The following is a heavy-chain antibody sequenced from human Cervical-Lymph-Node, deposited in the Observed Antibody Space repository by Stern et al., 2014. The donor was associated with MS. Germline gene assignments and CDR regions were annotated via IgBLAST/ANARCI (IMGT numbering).Heavy chain of an antibody. V-gene: IGHV3-23*04. CDR2: ITGSGGST. Sequence: VQLVQSRGGLVQPGGSLRLACAASGFTFTTYAMTWVRQAPGKGLEWVSAITGSGGSTYYADSVKGRFTISRDNSKNTLYLQIDSLRAEDTAVYYCARKPAYSISSVAHDYWGQGPLVTVSS. D-gene: IGHD6-6*01. CDR3: ARKPAYSISSVAHDY. CDR1: GFTFTTYA. J-gene: IGHJ4*02.